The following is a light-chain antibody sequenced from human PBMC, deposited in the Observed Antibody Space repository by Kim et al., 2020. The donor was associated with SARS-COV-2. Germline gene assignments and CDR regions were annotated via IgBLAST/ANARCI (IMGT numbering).Light chain of an antibody. Sequence: VGDRVTVTFRASQRISNRWAWYQQSPGKPPQLLIYDASKLHNGVPSRFSGSGSGTEFTLTITSLQPDDFATYYCQQYSSYTPYTFGQGTKVDIK. CDR1: QRISNR. V-gene: IGKV1-5*01. CDR3: QQYSSYTPYT. CDR2: DAS. J-gene: IGKJ2*01.